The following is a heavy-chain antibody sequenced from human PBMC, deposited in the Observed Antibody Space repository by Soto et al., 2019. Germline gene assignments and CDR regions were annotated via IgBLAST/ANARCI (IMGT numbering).Heavy chain of an antibody. Sequence: SETLSLTCTVSGYSISSGYYWSWIRQTPGKGLEWIGSISHSGTSFYNPSLRSRVTISMDTSNNHFSLKLNSLTAADTAVYYCARERTPRSGFDYWGQGTQVTVSS. D-gene: IGHD1-26*01. V-gene: IGHV4-38-2*02. CDR1: GYSISSGYY. J-gene: IGHJ4*02. CDR3: ARERTPRSGFDY. CDR2: ISHSGTS.